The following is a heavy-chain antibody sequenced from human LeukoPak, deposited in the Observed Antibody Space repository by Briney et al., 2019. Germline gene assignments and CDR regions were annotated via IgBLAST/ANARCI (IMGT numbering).Heavy chain of an antibody. Sequence: ASVKVSCKASGYTFTGYYMHWVRQAPGQGLEWMGWINPNSGGTNYAQKFQGRVTMTRDTSISTAYMELSRLRSDDTAVYYCARVHLDDFWSGYSDWGQGTLVTVSS. J-gene: IGHJ4*02. CDR1: GYTFTGYY. CDR3: ARVHLDDFWSGYSD. V-gene: IGHV1-2*02. D-gene: IGHD3-3*01. CDR2: INPNSGGT.